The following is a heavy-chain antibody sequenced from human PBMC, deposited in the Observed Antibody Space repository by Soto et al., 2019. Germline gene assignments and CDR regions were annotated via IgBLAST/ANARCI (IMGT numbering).Heavy chain of an antibody. CDR1: GGIFSSFS. D-gene: IGHD1-1*01. V-gene: IGHV1-69*01. Sequence: QVQLVQSGAEVKTPGSSVEVSCKASGGIFSSFSITWVRQVPGHGLEWMGGIIPMTGTPNYAEKFQGRLTLTADASTRTAYLVLSILKSDDTAVYSCARGPILPGATSWLDPWGQGTVVFVSS. CDR3: ARGPILPGATSWLDP. CDR2: IIPMTGTP. J-gene: IGHJ5*02.